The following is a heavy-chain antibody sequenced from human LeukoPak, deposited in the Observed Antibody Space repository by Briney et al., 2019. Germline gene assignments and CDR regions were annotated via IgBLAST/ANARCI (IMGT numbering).Heavy chain of an antibody. CDR2: ISSSSSYI. CDR1: AFTFCSYS. V-gene: IGHV3-21*05. CDR3: ARDGSDYYDSSGYPLFDY. D-gene: IGHD3-22*01. Sequence: GGSLRLSCAASAFTFCSYSMNWVRQAPGKGLEWVSYISSSSSYIYYADSVKGRFTISRDNAKNSLYLQMNSLRAEDTAVYYCARDGSDYYDSSGYPLFDYWGQGTLVTVSS. J-gene: IGHJ4*02.